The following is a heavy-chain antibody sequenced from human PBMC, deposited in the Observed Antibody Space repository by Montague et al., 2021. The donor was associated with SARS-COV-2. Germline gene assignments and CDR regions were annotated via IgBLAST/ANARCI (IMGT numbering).Heavy chain of an antibody. CDR3: ARDGQQLVLYGVDV. Sequence: SLRLSFAASGFTFNSYEMNWVRQAPGKGLEWVSYISSSGSTIYYADSVKGRFTISRDNAKNSLYLQMNSPRAEDTAVYYCARDGQQLVLYGVDVWGQGTTVTVSS. CDR2: ISSSGSTI. J-gene: IGHJ6*02. CDR1: GFTFNSYE. D-gene: IGHD6-13*01. V-gene: IGHV3-48*03.